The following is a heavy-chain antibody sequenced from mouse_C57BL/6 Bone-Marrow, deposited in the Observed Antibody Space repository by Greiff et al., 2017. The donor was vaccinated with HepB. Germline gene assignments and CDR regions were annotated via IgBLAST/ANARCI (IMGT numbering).Heavy chain of an antibody. Sequence: VQLQQSVAELVRPGASVKLSCTASGFNIKNPYMHWVKQRPEQGLEWIGRIDPANGNTKYAPKFQGKATITADTSSNTAYLQLSSLTSEDTAIYYCASWGGCGDYWGQGTTLTVSS. CDR3: ASWGGCGDY. J-gene: IGHJ2*01. V-gene: IGHV14-3*01. CDR2: IDPANGNT. CDR1: GFNIKNPY.